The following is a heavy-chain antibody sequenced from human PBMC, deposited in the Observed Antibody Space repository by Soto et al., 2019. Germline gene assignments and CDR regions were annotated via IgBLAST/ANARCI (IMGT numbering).Heavy chain of an antibody. CDR1: GLTFSSSW. CDR2: IKQDGSEK. V-gene: IGHV3-7*01. Sequence: EVQLVESGGGLVQPGGSLRLSCVASGLTFSSSWMNWVRQAPAKGLEWVANIKQDGSEKYYVDSVKGRFSISRDNAKNALYLQMNSLRAEDTAMYYCTRVSRINAPDYWGQGTLVTVSS. J-gene: IGHJ4*02. CDR3: TRVSRINAPDY.